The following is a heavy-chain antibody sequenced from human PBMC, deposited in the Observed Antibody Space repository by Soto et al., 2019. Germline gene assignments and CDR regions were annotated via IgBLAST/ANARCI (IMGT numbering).Heavy chain of an antibody. V-gene: IGHV3-30*18. J-gene: IGHJ4*02. D-gene: IGHD3-3*01. CDR2: IFSDGSNK. Sequence: QVQLVESGGGVVQPGRSLRLSCAASGFTFSNYAIHWVRQAPGKGLEWVAVIFSDGSNKYYADSVKGRFTISRDNSKNTLYLQMHSLRAEDTAVYYCAKSGLRFLDYFDYWGQGTLVTVSS. CDR1: GFTFSNYA. CDR3: AKSGLRFLDYFDY.